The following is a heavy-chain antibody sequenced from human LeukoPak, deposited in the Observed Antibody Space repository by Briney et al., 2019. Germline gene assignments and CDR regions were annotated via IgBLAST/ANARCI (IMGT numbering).Heavy chain of an antibody. CDR3: AKGVEQQLVIYYYYMDV. J-gene: IGHJ6*03. V-gene: IGHV3-33*06. D-gene: IGHD6-13*01. CDR1: GFTFSSYG. Sequence: GGSLRLSCAASGFTFSSYGMHWVRQAPGKGLEWVAVIWYDGSNKYYADSVKGRFTISRDNSKNTLYLQMNGLRAEDTAVYYCAKGVEQQLVIYYYYMDVWGKGTTVTVSS. CDR2: IWYDGSNK.